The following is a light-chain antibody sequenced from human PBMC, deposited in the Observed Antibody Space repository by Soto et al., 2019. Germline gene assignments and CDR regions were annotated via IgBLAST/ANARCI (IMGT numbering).Light chain of an antibody. Sequence: DIQVTQSQSSLSASLGDRVSITCRASRDISNSLAWYQQKPGQVPRLLISGASTLHSGVPSRFSGSGSGTDCTLTITSLQPEDIATYFCEKDDTAQLTFGGGTKVEI. CDR2: GAS. CDR3: EKDDTAQLT. CDR1: RDISNS. J-gene: IGKJ4*01. V-gene: IGKV1-27*01.